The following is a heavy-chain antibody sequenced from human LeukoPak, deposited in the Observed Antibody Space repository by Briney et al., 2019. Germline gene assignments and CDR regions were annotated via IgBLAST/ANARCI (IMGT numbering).Heavy chain of an antibody. V-gene: IGHV3-74*01. Sequence: GGSLRLSCAASGFTFRDYTMNWVRQGPGKGLVWVSRINTDGSSTAYANSVKGRFTISRDNAKNTLYMQMHSLRAEDTAVYYCASGKTYGLYQFDYWGQGSLVTVSS. J-gene: IGHJ4*02. CDR1: GFTFRDYT. D-gene: IGHD2-2*02. CDR2: INTDGSST. CDR3: ASGKTYGLYQFDY.